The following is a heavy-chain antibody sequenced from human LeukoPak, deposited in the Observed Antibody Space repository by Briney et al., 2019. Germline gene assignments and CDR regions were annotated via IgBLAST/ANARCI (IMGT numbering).Heavy chain of an antibody. Sequence: GGSLRLSCAASGVTFSSYSMNCVRQAPGKGLEWVSSISSSSSYIYYADSVKVRFTISRYNAKNSRYLQMNRLRAEDTAVYYCASGLLSGSGSVNWFDPWGQGTLVIVSS. V-gene: IGHV3-21*01. D-gene: IGHD3-10*01. CDR1: GVTFSSYS. CDR2: ISSSSSYI. CDR3: ASGLLSGSGSVNWFDP. J-gene: IGHJ5*02.